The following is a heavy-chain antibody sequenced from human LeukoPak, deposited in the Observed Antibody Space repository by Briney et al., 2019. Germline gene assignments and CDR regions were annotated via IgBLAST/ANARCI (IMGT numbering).Heavy chain of an antibody. CDR3: AREGSDWNYYYYMDV. V-gene: IGHV3-21*01. CDR1: GFTFSSYS. CDR2: ISSSSSYI. D-gene: IGHD6-19*01. Sequence: GGSLRLSCAASGFTFSSYSMNWVRQAPGKGLEWVSSISSSSSYIYYADSVKGRFTISRDNAKNSLYLQMNSLRAEDTAVYYCAREGSDWNYYYYMDVWGKGTTVTISS. J-gene: IGHJ6*03.